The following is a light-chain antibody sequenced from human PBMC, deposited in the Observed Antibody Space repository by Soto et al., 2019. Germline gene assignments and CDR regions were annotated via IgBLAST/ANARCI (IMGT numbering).Light chain of an antibody. CDR1: QSVISR. Sequence: EIVMTQSPATVSVSAGERATLACRATQSVISRLAWYHQKPGQAPRLLIYGASTRATGIPATFSGRGSGTDFALTISSLLSEDFAVYYCQQYNICPRSFGQGTKVEI. V-gene: IGKV3-15*01. J-gene: IGKJ1*01. CDR2: GAS. CDR3: QQYNICPRS.